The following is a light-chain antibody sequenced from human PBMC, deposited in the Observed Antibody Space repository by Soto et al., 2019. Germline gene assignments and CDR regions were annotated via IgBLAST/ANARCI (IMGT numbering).Light chain of an antibody. CDR1: QSISSY. CDR3: QQSYSARIYS. CDR2: AAS. V-gene: IGKV1-39*01. J-gene: IGKJ2*03. Sequence: DIQMTQSPSSLSASVGDRVTITCRASQSISSYLNWYQQKPGRAPKLLINAASNLQSGVPSRFSGSGSGTEFTLTITNLQPEDIATYYCQQSYSARIYSFGQGTKLEIK.